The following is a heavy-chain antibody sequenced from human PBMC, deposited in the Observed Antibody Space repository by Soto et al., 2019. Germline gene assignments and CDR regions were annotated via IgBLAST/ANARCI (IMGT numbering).Heavy chain of an antibody. J-gene: IGHJ6*02. Sequence: GGSLRLSCAASGFTFSSYSMNWVRQAPGKGLEWVSSISSSSSYIYYADSVKGRFTISRDNAKNSLYLQMNSLRAEDTAVYYCAGDYDFWSGYPQYGMDVWGQGTTVTVSS. CDR1: GFTFSSYS. D-gene: IGHD3-3*01. CDR3: AGDYDFWSGYPQYGMDV. V-gene: IGHV3-21*01. CDR2: ISSSSSYI.